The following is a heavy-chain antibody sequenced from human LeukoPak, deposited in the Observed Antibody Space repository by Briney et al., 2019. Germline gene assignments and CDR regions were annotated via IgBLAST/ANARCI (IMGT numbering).Heavy chain of an antibody. Sequence: ASVKVSCKASGYTFTSYYMHWVRQAPGQGLEWMGIINPSGGSTNYAQKLQGRVTMTTDTSTSTAYMELRSLRSDDTAVYYCARSIAAAVDIWGQGTMVTVSS. CDR2: INPSGGST. CDR3: ARSIAAAVDI. V-gene: IGHV1-46*01. J-gene: IGHJ3*02. CDR1: GYTFTSYY. D-gene: IGHD6-6*01.